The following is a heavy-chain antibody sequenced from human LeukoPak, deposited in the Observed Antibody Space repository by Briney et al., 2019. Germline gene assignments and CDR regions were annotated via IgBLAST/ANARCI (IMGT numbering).Heavy chain of an antibody. CDR2: ISGGGNT. D-gene: IGHD1-26*01. J-gene: IGHJ4*02. CDR3: GRDGWEIRLATGY. CDR1: GFTFSSYD. Sequence: GGTLRLSCAASGFTFSSYDMSWVRQAPGKGLEWVSGISGGGNTFYSDAVKGRFTISRDNSKNTLFLEMNSLRAEDTAVYYCGRDGWEIRLATGYWGQGTLVTVSS. V-gene: IGHV3-23*01.